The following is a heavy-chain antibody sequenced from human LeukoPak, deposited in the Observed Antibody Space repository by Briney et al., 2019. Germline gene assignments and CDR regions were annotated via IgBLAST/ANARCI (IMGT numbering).Heavy chain of an antibody. J-gene: IGHJ4*02. Sequence: GGSLRLSCAASGFTVSSYSMNWVRQAPGEGLEWVSHITASGTAMFYADSMKGRFTISTDNAKNSLYLQMNSLRDEDTAVYYCASSGSYRFDYWGQGTLVTVSS. D-gene: IGHD1-26*01. V-gene: IGHV3-48*02. CDR1: GFTVSSYS. CDR2: ITASGTAM. CDR3: ASSGSYRFDY.